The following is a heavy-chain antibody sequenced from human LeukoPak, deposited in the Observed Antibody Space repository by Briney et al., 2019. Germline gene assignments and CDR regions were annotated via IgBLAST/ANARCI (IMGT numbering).Heavy chain of an antibody. CDR3: ARAGFYSSGEGSYFDL. CDR2: MNPNSGNT. J-gene: IGHJ4*02. D-gene: IGHD3-10*01. V-gene: IGHV1-8*01. CDR1: GYTFSAYD. Sequence: ASVKVSCKASGYTFSAYDINWVRQATGQGLEWMGWMNPNSGNTGYAYKFQGRVTMTRSTSISTAYLELSSLRSEDTAVYFCARAGFYSSGEGSYFDLWGQGTLVTVSS.